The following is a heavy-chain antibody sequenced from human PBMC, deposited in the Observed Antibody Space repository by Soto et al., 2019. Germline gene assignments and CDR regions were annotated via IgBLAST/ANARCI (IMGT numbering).Heavy chain of an antibody. Sequence: GGSLRLSCSASGSTFSSYAMHWVRQAPGKGLEYVSAIVSNGGTTYYADSVKGRFTISRDNSKNTLYLQMSSLRAEDTAVYYCVNVWYKRVYWAQGTLVTVSS. CDR3: VNVWYKRVY. CDR2: IVSNGGTT. J-gene: IGHJ4*02. CDR1: GSTFSSYA. D-gene: IGHD1-20*01. V-gene: IGHV3-64D*08.